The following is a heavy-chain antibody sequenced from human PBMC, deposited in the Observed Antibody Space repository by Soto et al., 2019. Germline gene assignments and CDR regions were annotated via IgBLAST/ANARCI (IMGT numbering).Heavy chain of an antibody. CDR2: INHSGST. Sequence: PSETLSLTCAVYGWSFSGYYLTWIRQPPGKGLEWIGEINHSGSTNYNPSLKSRVTISVDTSKNQFSLKLSSVTAADTAVYYCARHMDPPGNEAFDYWGQGTLVTVS. D-gene: IGHD1-1*01. CDR1: GWSFSGYY. CDR3: ARHMDPPGNEAFDY. J-gene: IGHJ4*02. V-gene: IGHV4-34*01.